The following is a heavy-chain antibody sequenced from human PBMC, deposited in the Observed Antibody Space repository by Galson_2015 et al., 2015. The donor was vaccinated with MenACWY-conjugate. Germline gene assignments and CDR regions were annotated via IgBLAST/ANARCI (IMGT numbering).Heavy chain of an antibody. V-gene: IGHV5-51*01. Sequence: QSGAEVKKPGESLKISCKGSGYSFTSYWIGWVRQMPGKGLEWMGIIYPGDSDTRYSPSFQGQVTISADKSISTAYLQWSSLRSEDTAVYYCARDSFYVPVRFGELPTYNWFDPWGQGTLVTVSS. CDR3: ARDSFYVPVRFGELPTYNWFDP. CDR2: IYPGDSDT. J-gene: IGHJ5*02. CDR1: GYSFTSYW. D-gene: IGHD3-10*01.